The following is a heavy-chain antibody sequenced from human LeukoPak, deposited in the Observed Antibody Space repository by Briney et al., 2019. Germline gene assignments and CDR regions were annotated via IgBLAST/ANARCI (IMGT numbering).Heavy chain of an antibody. CDR3: ARDGYSSGFDP. D-gene: IGHD6-19*01. V-gene: IGHV3-30-3*01. CDR2: ISYDGSNK. J-gene: IGHJ5*02. Sequence: GGSLRLSCAASGFTFSSYAMHWVRQAPGKGLEWVAVISYDGSNKYYADSVKGRFTISRDNSKNTLYLQMNSLRAEDTAVYYCARDGYSSGFDPWGQGTLVTVSS. CDR1: GFTFSSYA.